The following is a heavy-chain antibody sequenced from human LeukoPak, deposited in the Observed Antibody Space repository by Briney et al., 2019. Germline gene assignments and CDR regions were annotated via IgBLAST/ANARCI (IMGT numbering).Heavy chain of an antibody. Sequence: PETLSLTCTVSGGSISSSSYYWGWIRQPPGKGLEWHGSIYYSGTTYYNPSRKSRVTISVDTSKNQFSLKLSSVTAADTAVYYCARGMFSTMIVVVIRGTFDYWGEGTLVTVSS. V-gene: IGHV4-39*01. J-gene: IGHJ4*02. CDR1: GGSISSSSYY. CDR3: ARGMFSTMIVVVIRGTFDY. CDR2: IYYSGTT. D-gene: IGHD3-22*01.